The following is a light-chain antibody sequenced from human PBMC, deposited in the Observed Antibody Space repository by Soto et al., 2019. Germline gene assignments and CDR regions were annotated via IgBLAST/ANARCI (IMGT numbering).Light chain of an antibody. CDR3: QQYNSYWT. CDR2: DAS. J-gene: IGKJ1*01. Sequence: DIQMTQSPSTLSASVGDRVTITCRASQSISSWLAWYQQKPGKAPKLLIYDASILKSRVASSFSGSGAGTEFTITSSSLQPDDFATFCCQQYNSYWTFGQGTKVEIK. V-gene: IGKV1-5*01. CDR1: QSISSW.